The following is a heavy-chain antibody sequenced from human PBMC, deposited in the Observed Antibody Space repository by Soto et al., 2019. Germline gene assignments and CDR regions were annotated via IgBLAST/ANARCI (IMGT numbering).Heavy chain of an antibody. CDR3: ASMIGDPVLSFDS. V-gene: IGHV4-59*01. CDR2: IFYSGST. J-gene: IGHJ5*01. D-gene: IGHD3-10*02. Sequence: QVQLQESGPGLVKPSETLSLTCTVSGGSISSYYWSWIRQPPGKGLEWIGFIFYSGSTSYNPSLESRVTISIVASEYQFSLKLTSVTAADTAVYYCASMIGDPVLSFDSWGQGTLVAVSS. CDR1: GGSISSYY.